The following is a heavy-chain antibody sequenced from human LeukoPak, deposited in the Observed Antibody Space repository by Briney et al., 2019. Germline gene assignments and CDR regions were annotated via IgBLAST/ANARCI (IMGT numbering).Heavy chain of an antibody. CDR1: GYSFTSCY. V-gene: IGHV1-46*01. Sequence: GASVKVSCKASGYSFTSCYMNWVRQAPGQGLEWMGIINPSGGSTSYAQKFQGRVTTTRDTSTSTVYMELSGLRSEDTAVYYCARDQEGFDYWGLGTLVTVSS. CDR3: ARDQEGFDY. CDR2: INPSGGST. J-gene: IGHJ4*02.